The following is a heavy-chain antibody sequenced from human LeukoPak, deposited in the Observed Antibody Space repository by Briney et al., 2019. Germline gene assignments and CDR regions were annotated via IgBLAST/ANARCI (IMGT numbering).Heavy chain of an antibody. CDR1: GGSINSYY. CDR2: IYYSGST. Sequence: PSETLSLTCTVSGGSINSYYWSWIRQPPGKGLEWIGYIYYSGSTNYNPSLKSRVTISVDTSKNQFSLKLSSVTAADTAVYYCARGRTRTAMVTWGQGTLVTVSS. D-gene: IGHD5-18*01. V-gene: IGHV4-59*01. CDR3: ARGRTRTAMVT. J-gene: IGHJ4*02.